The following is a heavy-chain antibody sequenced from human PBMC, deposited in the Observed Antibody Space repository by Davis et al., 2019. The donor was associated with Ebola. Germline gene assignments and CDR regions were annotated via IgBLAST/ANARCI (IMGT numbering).Heavy chain of an antibody. V-gene: IGHV1-18*01. CDR3: ARDGDMVRGVIIYYYYGMDV. J-gene: IGHJ6*02. CDR2: ISAYNGNT. D-gene: IGHD3-10*01. Sequence: ASVKVSCKASGYTFTSYGISWVRQTPGQGLEWMGWISAYNGNTNYAQKLQGRVTMTTDTSTSTAYMELRSLRSDDTAVYYCARDGDMVRGVIIYYYYGMDVWGQGPRSPSP. CDR1: GYTFTSYG.